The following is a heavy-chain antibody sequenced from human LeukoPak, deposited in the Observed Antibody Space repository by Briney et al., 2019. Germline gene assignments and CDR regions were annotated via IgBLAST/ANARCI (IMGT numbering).Heavy chain of an antibody. CDR2: ISAYNGNT. V-gene: IGHV1-18*01. CDR3: ARDLGARSSWYYFDY. Sequence: ASVKVSCKASGYTFTSYGISWVRQAPGQGLEWMGWISAYNGNTNYAQKLQGRVTMTTDKSTSTAYMELRSLRSDDTAVYYCARDLGARSSWYYFDYWGQGTLVTVSS. CDR1: GYTFTSYG. J-gene: IGHJ4*02. D-gene: IGHD6-13*01.